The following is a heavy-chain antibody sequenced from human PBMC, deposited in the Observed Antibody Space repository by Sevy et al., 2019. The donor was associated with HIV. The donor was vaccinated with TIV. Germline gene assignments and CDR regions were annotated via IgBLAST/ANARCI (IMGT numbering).Heavy chain of an antibody. Sequence: GGSLRLSCAASGFTFSSYAMHWVRQAPGKGLEWVAVISYDGSNKYYADSVNGRFTISRDNSKNTLYLQMNSLRAEDTAVYYCARDRLGYCSGGSCYRGAFDIWGQGTMVTVSS. CDR2: ISYDGSNK. D-gene: IGHD2-15*01. CDR3: ARDRLGYCSGGSCYRGAFDI. J-gene: IGHJ3*02. V-gene: IGHV3-30-3*01. CDR1: GFTFSSYA.